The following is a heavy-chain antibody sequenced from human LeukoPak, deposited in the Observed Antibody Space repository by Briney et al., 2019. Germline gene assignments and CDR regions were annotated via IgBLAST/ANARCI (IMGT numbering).Heavy chain of an antibody. J-gene: IGHJ4*02. CDR1: GFTFSGHW. Sequence: GGSLRLSCTASGFTFSGHWIHWVRQAPGVGLVWVSRINEDGTDSMYAESVKGRFTISRDNAKNTVYLQMNSLRAEDTAVYYCVRDETLWTLDWWGQGTLVTVSS. CDR3: VRDETLWTLDW. D-gene: IGHD1-1*01. CDR2: INEDGTDS. V-gene: IGHV3-74*03.